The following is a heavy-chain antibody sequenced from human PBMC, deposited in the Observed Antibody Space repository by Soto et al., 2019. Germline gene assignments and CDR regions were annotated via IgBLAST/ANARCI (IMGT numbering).Heavy chain of an antibody. CDR2: IYYSGST. V-gene: IGHV4-31*03. D-gene: IGHD2-2*01. J-gene: IGHJ3*02. CDR1: GGSISSGGYY. CDR3: ARSPVVPAAFPRAFDI. Sequence: SETLSLTCTVSGGSISSGGYYWSRIRQHPGKGLEWIGYIYYSGSTYYNPSLKSRVTISVDTSKNQFSLKLSSVTAADTAVYYCARSPVVPAAFPRAFDIWGQGTMVTVSS.